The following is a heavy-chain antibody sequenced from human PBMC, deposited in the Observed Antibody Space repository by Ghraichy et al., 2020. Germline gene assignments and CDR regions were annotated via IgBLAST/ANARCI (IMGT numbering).Heavy chain of an antibody. CDR2: ISSSGSRT. CDR1: RFSFSSYA. J-gene: IGHJ6*02. V-gene: IGHV3-23*01. D-gene: IGHD4-17*01. CDR3: AKGGSTVRFYYYNGMDV. Sequence: GSLRLSCAASRFSFSSYAMSWVRQAPGKGLEWVSGISSSGSRTYYADSVKGRFSISRDNSKSTLYLQMNSLRAEDTAVYYCAKGGSTVRFYYYNGMDVWGQGTTGTVSS.